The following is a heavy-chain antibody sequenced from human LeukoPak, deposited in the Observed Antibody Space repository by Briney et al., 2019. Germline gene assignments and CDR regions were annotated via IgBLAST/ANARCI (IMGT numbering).Heavy chain of an antibody. V-gene: IGHV3-21*01. Sequence: GGSLRLSCAASGFTFSSYGMHWVRQAPGKGLEWVSSITRSSSDIHYADSVKGRFTISRDNAKNSLYLQMDSLRAEDTAVYYCARDRAAAGDLYGMDVWGQGAAVTVSS. CDR1: GFTFSSYG. J-gene: IGHJ6*02. CDR3: ARDRAAAGDLYGMDV. D-gene: IGHD6-13*01. CDR2: ITRSSSDI.